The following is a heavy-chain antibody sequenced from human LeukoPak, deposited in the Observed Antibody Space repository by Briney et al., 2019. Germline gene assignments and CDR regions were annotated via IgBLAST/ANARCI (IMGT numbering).Heavy chain of an antibody. J-gene: IGHJ4*02. Sequence: PGGSLRLSCAASGFTFSIYWMSWVRQAPGKGREWVANINQDGGEKYYVDSVKGRFTISRDNAKNSLYLQMNSLRAEDTAVYYCARYCSGGSCFDYWGQGTLVTVSS. CDR3: ARYCSGGSCFDY. D-gene: IGHD2-15*01. V-gene: IGHV3-7*03. CDR2: INQDGGEK. CDR1: GFTFSIYW.